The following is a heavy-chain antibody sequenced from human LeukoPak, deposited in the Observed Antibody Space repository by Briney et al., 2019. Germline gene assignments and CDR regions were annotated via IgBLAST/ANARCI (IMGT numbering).Heavy chain of an antibody. CDR3: ARDCDSSGLMVFDP. CDR1: GGSISSYY. Sequence: PSETLSLTCTVSGGSISSYYWSWIRQPAGKGLEWIGRIYTSGSTNYNPSLKSRVTMSVDTSKNQFSLKLSSVTAADTAVYYCARDCDSSGLMVFDPWGQGTLVTVSS. D-gene: IGHD6-19*01. V-gene: IGHV4-4*07. CDR2: IYTSGST. J-gene: IGHJ5*02.